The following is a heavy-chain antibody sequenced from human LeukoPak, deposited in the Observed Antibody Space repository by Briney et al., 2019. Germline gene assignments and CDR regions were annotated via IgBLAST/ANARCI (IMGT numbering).Heavy chain of an antibody. V-gene: IGHV3-21*01. CDR2: ISSSSSYI. CDR3: ARSRGVGATPAYYYGMDV. J-gene: IGHJ6*02. Sequence: PGGSLRLSCAASGFTFSSYSMNWVRQAPGKGLEWVSSISSSSSYIYYADSVKGRFTISRHTAKNSMYLQMNSLRAEDTAVYYCARSRGVGATPAYYYGMDVWGQGTTVTVSS. CDR1: GFTFSSYS. D-gene: IGHD1-26*01.